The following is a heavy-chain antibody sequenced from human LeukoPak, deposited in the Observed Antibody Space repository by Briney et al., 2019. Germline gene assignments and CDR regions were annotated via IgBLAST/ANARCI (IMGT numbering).Heavy chain of an antibody. V-gene: IGHV3-23*01. J-gene: IGHJ3*02. CDR1: GFTFSSYA. Sequence: PGGSLRLSCAASGFTFSSYAMSWVRQAPGKGLEWVSAISGSGGSTYYADSVKGRFTISRDNSKNTLYLQMNSLRAGDTAVYYCARVGLYIDAFDIWGQGTMVTVSS. D-gene: IGHD2/OR15-2a*01. CDR3: ARVGLYIDAFDI. CDR2: ISGSGGST.